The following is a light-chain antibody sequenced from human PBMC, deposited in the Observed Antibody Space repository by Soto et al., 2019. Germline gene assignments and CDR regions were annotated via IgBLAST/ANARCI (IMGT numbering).Light chain of an antibody. V-gene: IGKV2-24*01. CDR3: MQATDFPRS. CDR2: EIS. Sequence: DVVLTQTPLSSTVTLGQTASISCRSTRRLVHSNGHTYLSWLHQRPGQPPRVIIYEISKRFSGVPDRFSGRGAGTDFTLTISRVQPEDVGTYYCMQATDFPRSFGQGTRV. CDR1: RRLVHSNGHTY. J-gene: IGKJ1*01.